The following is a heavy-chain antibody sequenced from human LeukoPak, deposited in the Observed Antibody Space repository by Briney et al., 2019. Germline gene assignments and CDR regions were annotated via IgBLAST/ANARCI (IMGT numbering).Heavy chain of an antibody. V-gene: IGHV4-59*08. CDR3: ARHGSGVVATITSLDY. CDR2: IHYSGST. D-gene: IGHD5-12*01. J-gene: IGHJ4*02. CDR1: GGSISSYY. Sequence: PSETLSLTCTVSGGSISSYYWSWIRQPPGKGLEWIGYIHYSGSTNYNPSLKSRVTISQDTSKNQFSLKLSSVTAADTAVYYCARHGSGVVATITSLDYWGQGTLVTVSS.